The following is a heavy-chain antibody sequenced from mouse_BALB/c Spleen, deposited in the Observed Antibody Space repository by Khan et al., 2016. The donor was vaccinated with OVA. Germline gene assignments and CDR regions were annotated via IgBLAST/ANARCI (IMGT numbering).Heavy chain of an antibody. V-gene: IGHV9-3-1*01. CDR1: GYSFTNYG. D-gene: IGHD1-1*02. Sequence: QVQLKQSGPEVKKPGETVTISCKASGYSFTNYGMNWVRQAPGKGLKWMGWINTYTGEPTYADDFKGRFAFSLETSASTAYLQINNLKNEDTATYFCASGGYWYFDVWGAGTTVTVSS. CDR2: INTYTGEP. J-gene: IGHJ1*01. CDR3: ASGGYWYFDV.